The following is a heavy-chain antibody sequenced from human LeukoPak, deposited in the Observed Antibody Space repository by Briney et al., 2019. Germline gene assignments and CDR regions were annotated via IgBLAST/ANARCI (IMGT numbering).Heavy chain of an antibody. CDR3: DY. D-gene: IGHD5/OR15-5a*01. V-gene: IGHV3-23*01. Sequence: GGSLRLSCAASGFTFSSYAMSWVRQAPGKRLEWVSAIGGSGGSTYYTGSVKGRFTISRDNSKNTLYLQMNSLRVEDTAVSVFDYWGQGTLVTVSS. CDR1: GFTFSSYA. CDR2: IGGSGGST. J-gene: IGHJ4*02.